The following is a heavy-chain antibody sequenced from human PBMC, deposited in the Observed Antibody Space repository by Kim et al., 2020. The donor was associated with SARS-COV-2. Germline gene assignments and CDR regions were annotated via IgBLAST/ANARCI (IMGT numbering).Heavy chain of an antibody. V-gene: IGHV1-18*01. CDR3: ARDLDSSGYGSGY. J-gene: IGHJ4*02. Sequence: YAQKLQGRVTMTTDTSTSTAYMELRSLRSDDTAVYYCARDLDSSGYGSGYWGQGTLVTVSS. D-gene: IGHD3-22*01.